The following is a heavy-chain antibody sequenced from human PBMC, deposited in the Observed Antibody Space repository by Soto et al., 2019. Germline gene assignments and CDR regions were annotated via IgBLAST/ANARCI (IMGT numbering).Heavy chain of an antibody. CDR2: IKTKSDGGTT. Sequence: EVQLVESGGGLVKPGGSLRLSCAASGFTFNNAWMNWVRQVPGKGLEWVGRIKTKSDGGTTNYAAPVKGRFTITRDDSKNTLYLQMNSQKTEDTAVYYCTTDGESYSSSQVYFDNWGHGTLVTVSS. V-gene: IGHV3-15*07. CDR1: GFTFNNAW. CDR3: TTDGESYSSSQVYFDN. D-gene: IGHD3-22*01. J-gene: IGHJ4*01.